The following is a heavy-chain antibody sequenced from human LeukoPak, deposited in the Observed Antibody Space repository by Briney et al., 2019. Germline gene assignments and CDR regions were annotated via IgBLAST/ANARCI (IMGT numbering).Heavy chain of an antibody. CDR3: ASSIVYCSSTSCYFN. Sequence: ASVTVSCKASGYTFTGYFMHWVRQAPGQGLEWMGWINPNSGGTNYAQKFQGRVTMTGDTSISTAYMELSRLRSDDTAVYYCASSIVYCSSTSCYFNWGQGTLVTVSS. V-gene: IGHV1-2*02. CDR2: INPNSGGT. J-gene: IGHJ4*02. D-gene: IGHD2-2*01. CDR1: GYTFTGYF.